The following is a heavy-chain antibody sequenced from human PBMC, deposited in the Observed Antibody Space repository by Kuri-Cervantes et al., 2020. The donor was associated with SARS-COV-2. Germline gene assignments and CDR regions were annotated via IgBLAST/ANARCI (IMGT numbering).Heavy chain of an antibody. D-gene: IGHD3-22*01. V-gene: IGHV1-8*02. CDR3: ARGYYYDSSGPSWFDP. J-gene: IGHJ5*02. CDR2: MNPNSGNT. Sequence: ASVKVSCKASGYTFTSYYMHWVRQAPGQGLEWMGWMNPNSGNTGYAQKFQGRVTMTRNTSISTAYMELSSLRSEDTAVYYCARGYYYDSSGPSWFDPWGQGTLVTVSS. CDR1: GYTFTSYY.